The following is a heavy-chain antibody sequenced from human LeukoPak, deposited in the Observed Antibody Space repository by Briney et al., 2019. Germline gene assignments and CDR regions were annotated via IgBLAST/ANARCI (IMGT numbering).Heavy chain of an antibody. CDR2: IKQDGSEK. CDR3: AREDGDVPAHYGMDV. CDR1: GFTFSSYW. J-gene: IGHJ6*02. V-gene: IGHV3-7*01. D-gene: IGHD2-2*01. Sequence: PGGSLRLSCAASGFTFSSYWMSWVRQAPGKGLEWVANIKQDGSEKYYVDSVKGRFTISRDNAKNSLYLQMNSLRAEDTAVYYCAREDGDVPAHYGMDVWGQGTTVTVSS.